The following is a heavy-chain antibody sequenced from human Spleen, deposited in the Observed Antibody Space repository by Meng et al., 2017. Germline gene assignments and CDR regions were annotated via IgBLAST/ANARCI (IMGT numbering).Heavy chain of an antibody. Sequence: QVQLLEVGPGLVKPSQTLSLTCTVSGGSNSSGDYYWSWIRQPPGKGLEWIGYIYYSGSTYYNPSLKSRVTISLDTSKNQFFLNLSSMTAADTAVYYCARAVGTTFGYWGQGTLVTVSS. CDR2: IYYSGST. V-gene: IGHV4-30-4*01. CDR3: ARAVGTTFGY. D-gene: IGHD1-1*01. CDR1: GGSNSSGDYY. J-gene: IGHJ4*02.